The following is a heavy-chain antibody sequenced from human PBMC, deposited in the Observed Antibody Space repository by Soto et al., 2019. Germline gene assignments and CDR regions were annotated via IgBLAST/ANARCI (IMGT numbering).Heavy chain of an antibody. D-gene: IGHD3-10*01. Sequence: GSGPTLVKPTQTLTLTCTFSGFSLSTSAVGVGWIRQPPGKALEWLALIYWDDDKRYSPSLKSRLTITKDTSKNQVVLTMTNMDPVDTATYYCAHASTSKRSVFMFRGVLFDYWGQGTLVTVSS. CDR1: GFSLSTSAVG. V-gene: IGHV2-5*02. CDR3: AHASTSKRSVFMFRGVLFDY. J-gene: IGHJ4*02. CDR2: IYWDDDK.